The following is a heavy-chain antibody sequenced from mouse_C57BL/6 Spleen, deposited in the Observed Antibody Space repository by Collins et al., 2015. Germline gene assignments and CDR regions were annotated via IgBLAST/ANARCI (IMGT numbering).Heavy chain of an antibody. V-gene: IGHV1-62-2*01. CDR2: FYPGSGSI. CDR1: GYTFTEYI. J-gene: IGHJ4*01. CDR3: ARHEEGKIYGNYVYYYAMDY. D-gene: IGHD2-1*01. Sequence: VQLQQSGAELVKPGASVKLSCKASGYTFTEYIIHWVKQRSGQGLEWIGWFYPGSGSIKYNEKFKDKATLTADKSSSTVYMELSRLTSEDSAVYFCARHEEGKIYGNYVYYYAMDYWGQGTSVTVSS.